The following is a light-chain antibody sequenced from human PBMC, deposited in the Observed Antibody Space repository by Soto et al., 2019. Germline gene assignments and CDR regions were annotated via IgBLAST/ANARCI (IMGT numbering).Light chain of an antibody. V-gene: IGKV1-5*03. CDR3: QHYNSYSEA. CDR2: KAS. Sequence: IQMTQSPSTLSGSVGDRVTITCRASQTISSWLAWYQQKPGKAPKLLIYKASTLKSGVPSMFSGSGSGTEFTLTISSLQPDDFATYYCQHYNSYSEAFGQGTKVELK. CDR1: QTISSW. J-gene: IGKJ1*01.